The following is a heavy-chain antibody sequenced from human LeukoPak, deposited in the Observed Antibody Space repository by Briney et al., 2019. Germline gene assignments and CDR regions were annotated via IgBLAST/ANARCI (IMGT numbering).Heavy chain of an antibody. CDR3: ARDGMYGETVDY. CDR1: GGSISSYY. D-gene: IGHD4-17*01. Sequence: SETLSLTCTVSGGSISSYYWSWIRQPAGKGLEWIGRVFSSGSSNYNPSLKSRVTMSVDTSKNQFSLRLSSVTAADTAVYYCARDGMYGETVDYWGQGTLVTVSS. V-gene: IGHV4-4*07. CDR2: VFSSGSS. J-gene: IGHJ4*02.